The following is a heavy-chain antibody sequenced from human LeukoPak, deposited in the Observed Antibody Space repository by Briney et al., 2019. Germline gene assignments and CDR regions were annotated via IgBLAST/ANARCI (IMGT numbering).Heavy chain of an antibody. CDR3: AAPGYKYGYVLDH. J-gene: IGHJ4*02. CDR1: GYTFTGYY. CDR2: ISPNNGDT. Sequence: ASVKVSCKASGYTFTGYYMHWVRQAPGQGPEWMGWISPNNGDTRYSQKFQGRVTMTTDTSISTAYMELSGLTSDDTAVYYCAAPGYKYGYVLDHWAQGTLVTVSS. V-gene: IGHV1-2*02. D-gene: IGHD5-18*01.